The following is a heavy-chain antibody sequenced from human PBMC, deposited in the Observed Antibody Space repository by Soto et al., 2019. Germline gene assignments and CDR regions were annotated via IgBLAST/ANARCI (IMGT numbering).Heavy chain of an antibody. CDR3: ARGGQQVVAFDY. CDR1: GGTISTYV. J-gene: IGHJ4*02. D-gene: IGHD6-6*01. Sequence: QVHLVQSGAEVKKPGSSVKVSCKTSGGTISTYVINWVRQAPGQGLEWMGRIIPALGAADHAQKFQDRLTMTADKPTSTAYLELSSLRSDDTAVYYCARGGQQVVAFDYWGQGTLVAVSS. V-gene: IGHV1-69*08. CDR2: IIPALGAA.